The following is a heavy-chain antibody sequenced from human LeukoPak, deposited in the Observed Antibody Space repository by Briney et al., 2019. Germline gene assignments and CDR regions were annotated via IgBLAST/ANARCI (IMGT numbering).Heavy chain of an antibody. CDR2: IYYSGST. D-gene: IGHD6-6*01. Sequence: KSSETLSLTCTVSGGSISSGDYYWRWIRQPPGKGLEWIGYIYYSGSTYYNPSLKSRVTISVDTSKNQFSLKLSSVTAADTAVYYCAREQAAPWVAFDIWGQGTMVTVSS. CDR3: AREQAAPWVAFDI. V-gene: IGHV4-30-4*01. J-gene: IGHJ3*02. CDR1: GGSISSGDYY.